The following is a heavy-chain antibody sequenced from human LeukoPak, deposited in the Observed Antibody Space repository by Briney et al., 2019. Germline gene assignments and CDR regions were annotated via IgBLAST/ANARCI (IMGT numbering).Heavy chain of an antibody. V-gene: IGHV3-21*01. CDR1: GFTFSSYS. J-gene: IGHJ3*02. D-gene: IGHD5-24*01. Sequence: PGGSLRLACAASGFTFSSYSMNWVRQAPGKGLEWVSSISSSSSYIYYADSVKGRFTISRDNAKNSLYLQMNSLRAEDTAVYYCAAAMATLNGNDAFDIWGQGTMVTVSS. CDR3: AAAMATLNGNDAFDI. CDR2: ISSSSSYI.